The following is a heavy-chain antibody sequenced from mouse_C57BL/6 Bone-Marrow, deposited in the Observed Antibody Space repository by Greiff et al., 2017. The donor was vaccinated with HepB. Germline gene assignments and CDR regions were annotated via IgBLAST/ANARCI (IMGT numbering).Heavy chain of an antibody. V-gene: IGHV5-9-1*02. D-gene: IGHD3-2*02. CDR1: GFTFSSYA. CDR2: ISSGGDYI. Sequence: EVKVVESGEGLVKPGGSLKLSCAASGFTFSSYAMSWVRQTPEKRLEWVAYISSGGDYIYYADTVKGRFTISRDNARNTLYLQMSSLKSEDTAMYYCTREGTAQAEYYFDYWGQGTTLTVSS. J-gene: IGHJ2*01. CDR3: TREGTAQAEYYFDY.